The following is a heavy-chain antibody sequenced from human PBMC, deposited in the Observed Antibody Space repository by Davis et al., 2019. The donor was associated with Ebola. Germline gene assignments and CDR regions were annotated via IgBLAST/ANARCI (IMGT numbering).Heavy chain of an antibody. D-gene: IGHD3-16*01. CDR3: TIGGTTGGFDY. CDR1: GGTLRTHG. V-gene: IGHV1-69*06. CDR2: LIPIFGTP. Sequence: SVKVSCKAAGGTLRTHGMSWVRQAPGQGLEWMGGLIPIFGTPNYAQKFQGRITITADKSTSTAYMELSSLRSDDTAVYYCTIGGTTGGFDYWGQGTLVTVSS. J-gene: IGHJ4*02.